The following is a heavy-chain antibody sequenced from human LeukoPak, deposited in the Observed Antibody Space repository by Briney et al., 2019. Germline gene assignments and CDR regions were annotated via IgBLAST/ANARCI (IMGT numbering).Heavy chain of an antibody. V-gene: IGHV3-23*01. J-gene: IGHJ4*02. CDR1: GFTFSSYA. Sequence: GGSLRLSCATSGFTFSSYAMSWVRQAPGKGLEWVSAISGSGDSTYYADSVKGRFTISRDNSKNTLYLQMNSLRAEDTAVYYCARRSGIAVAGAFDYWGQGTLVTVSS. CDR3: ARRSGIAVAGAFDY. CDR2: ISGSGDST. D-gene: IGHD6-19*01.